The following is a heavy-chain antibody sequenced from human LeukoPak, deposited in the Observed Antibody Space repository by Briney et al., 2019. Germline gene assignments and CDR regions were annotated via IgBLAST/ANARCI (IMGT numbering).Heavy chain of an antibody. D-gene: IGHD4-11*01. J-gene: IGHJ6*03. Sequence: GGSLRLSCAASGFTFSSYGMHWVRQAPGKGLEWVAFIRYDGSNKYYADSVKGRFTISRDNSKNTLYLQMNSLRAEDTAVYYCAKDGTTIPYYYYYYMDVWGKGTTVTVSS. CDR3: AKDGTTIPYYYYYYMDV. CDR1: GFTFSSYG. CDR2: IRYDGSNK. V-gene: IGHV3-30*02.